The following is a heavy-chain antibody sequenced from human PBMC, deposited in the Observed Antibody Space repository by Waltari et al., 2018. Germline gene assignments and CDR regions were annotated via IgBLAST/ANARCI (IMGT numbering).Heavy chain of an antibody. CDR3: ARPCCVGGGALLSLDL. J-gene: IGHJ5*02. V-gene: IGHV4-39*01. Sequence: QLQLQESGPGLVKPSESLSLTCTVSGGSISCISYYWGGISQPPGKGLVLIGSFYYGGIADNTPSLQSRCTISVDTSKNQFSLKLNSVTAADTAVYYCARPCCVGGGALLSLDLWGQGTLVTVSS. D-gene: IGHD3-16*01. CDR2: FYYGGIA. CDR1: GGSISCISYY.